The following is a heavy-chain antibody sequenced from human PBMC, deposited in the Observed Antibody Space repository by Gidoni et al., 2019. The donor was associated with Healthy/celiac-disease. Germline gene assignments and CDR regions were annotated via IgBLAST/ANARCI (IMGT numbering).Heavy chain of an antibody. V-gene: IGHV3-33*08. CDR1: GFTFSRYG. CDR3: ARGVAVAGTEIGAFDI. J-gene: IGHJ3*02. D-gene: IGHD6-19*01. CDR2: IWYDGSNK. Sequence: QVQLVESGVGVVQPGRSLRLSCAASGFTFSRYGMNWVRQAPGQGLEWVAVIWYDGSNKYYADSVKGRFTISRDNSKNTLYLQMNSLRAEDTAVYYCARGVAVAGTEIGAFDIWGQGTMVTVSS.